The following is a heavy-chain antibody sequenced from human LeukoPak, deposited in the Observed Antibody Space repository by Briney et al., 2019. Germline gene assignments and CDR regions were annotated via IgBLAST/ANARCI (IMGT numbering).Heavy chain of an antibody. CDR1: GFTVSSNY. D-gene: IGHD2-2*02. V-gene: IGHV3-66*01. CDR2: IYSGGST. Sequence: GGSLRLSCAASGFTVSSNYMSWVRQAPGKGLEWVSVIYSGGSTYYADSVKGRFTISRDNSKNTLDLQMNSLRAEDTAVYYCARGDCRITSCYNSDYWGQGTLVTVSS. CDR3: ARGDCRITSCYNSDY. J-gene: IGHJ4*02.